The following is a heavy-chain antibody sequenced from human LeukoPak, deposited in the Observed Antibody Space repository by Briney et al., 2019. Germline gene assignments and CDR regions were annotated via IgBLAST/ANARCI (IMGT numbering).Heavy chain of an antibody. D-gene: IGHD6-19*01. CDR1: GYTLTELS. V-gene: IGHV1-24*01. CDR2: FDPEDGET. Sequence: GASVKVSCKVSGYTLTELSMHWVRQSPGKGLEWMGGFDPEDGETIYAQKFQGRVTMTEDTSTDTAYMELSSLRSEDTAVYYCATDSRLGSGLLDFDYWGQGTLVTVSS. J-gene: IGHJ4*02. CDR3: ATDSRLGSGLLDFDY.